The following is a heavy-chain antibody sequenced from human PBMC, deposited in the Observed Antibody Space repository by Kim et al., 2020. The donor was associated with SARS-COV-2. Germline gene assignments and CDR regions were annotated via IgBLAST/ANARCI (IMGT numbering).Heavy chain of an antibody. D-gene: IGHD4-4*01. CDR2: IYPSGST. CDR3: ARDSLRAVTDYSAFDI. CDR1: GVSISGGNYY. J-gene: IGHJ3*02. V-gene: IGHV4-61*02. Sequence: SETLSLTCTISGVSISGGNYYWNWIRQPAGEGLEWIGRIYPSGSTNYNPSLKSRVTISVDTSKNQFSLKLSSVTAADTAVYYCARDSLRAVTDYSAFDIWGQGTMVTVSS.